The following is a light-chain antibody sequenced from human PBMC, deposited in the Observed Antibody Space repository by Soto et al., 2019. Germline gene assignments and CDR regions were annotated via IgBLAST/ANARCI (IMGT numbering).Light chain of an antibody. V-gene: IGLV2-14*03. J-gene: IGLJ3*02. Sequence: QSALTQPASVSGSPGQSITISCTGTSSDIGGYNFVSWYQQHPGKAPKLLIYDVTNRPPGLSDPFSGSKSGNTASLTISGLQAEDEANYYCSSFTTSSTLVFGGGTKLTVL. CDR1: SSDIGGYNF. CDR2: DVT. CDR3: SSFTTSSTLV.